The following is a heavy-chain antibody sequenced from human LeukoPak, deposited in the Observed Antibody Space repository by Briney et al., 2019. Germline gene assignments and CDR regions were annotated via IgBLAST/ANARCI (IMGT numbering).Heavy chain of an antibody. CDR3: ACVPDITARPCDT. V-gene: IGHV4-34*01. J-gene: IGHJ5*02. D-gene: IGHD1-1*01. Sequence: SETLSLTCGVWGGLFRGFFWILIRQTRGRGREWMGEISQTAPTGSNPTLKSPFTIFVDSSKNQCSLRMTSVTAADTGVYYCACVPDITARPCDTWGPGTLVTVSS. CDR1: GGLFRGFF. CDR2: ISQTAPT.